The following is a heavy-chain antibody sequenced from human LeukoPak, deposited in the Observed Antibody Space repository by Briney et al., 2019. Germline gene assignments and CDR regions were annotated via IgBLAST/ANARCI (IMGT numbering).Heavy chain of an antibody. CDR3: ARPLYYYGSGSSALFGY. Sequence: ASVKVSCKASGYTFTSYGISWVRQAPGQGLEWMGWISAYNGNTNYAQKLQGRVTMTTDTSTSTAYMELRSLRSDDTAVYYCARPLYYYGSGSSALFGYWGQGTLVTVSS. D-gene: IGHD3-10*01. CDR1: GYTFTSYG. J-gene: IGHJ4*02. V-gene: IGHV1-18*01. CDR2: ISAYNGNT.